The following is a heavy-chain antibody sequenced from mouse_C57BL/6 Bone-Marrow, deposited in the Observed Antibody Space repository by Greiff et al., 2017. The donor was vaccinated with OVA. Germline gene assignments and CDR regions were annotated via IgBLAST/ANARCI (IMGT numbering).Heavy chain of an antibody. V-gene: IGHV5-6*01. CDR1: GFTFSSYG. D-gene: IGHD2-5*01. J-gene: IGHJ4*01. Sequence: VQLQQSGGDLVKPGGSLKLSCAASGFTFSSYGMSWVRQTPDKRLEWVATISSGGSYTYYPDSVKGRFTISRDNAKNTLYLQMSSLKSEDTAMYYCARSSYSNYWYYAMDYWGQGTSVTVSS. CDR3: ARSSYSNYWYYAMDY. CDR2: ISSGGSYT.